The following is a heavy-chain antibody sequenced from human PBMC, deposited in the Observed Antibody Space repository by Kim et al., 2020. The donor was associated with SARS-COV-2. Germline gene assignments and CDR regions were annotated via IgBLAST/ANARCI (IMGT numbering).Heavy chain of an antibody. Sequence: GGSLRLSCAASGFTFSSYGMHWVRQAPGKGLEWVAVISYDGSNKYYADSVKGRFTISRDNSKNTLYLQMNSLRAEDTAVYYCAKSLIMITFGGKLTPGGPYYYCYGMDVWGQGTTVTVSS. V-gene: IGHV3-30*18. J-gene: IGHJ6*02. CDR1: GFTFSSYG. CDR2: ISYDGSNK. CDR3: AKSLIMITFGGKLTPGGPYYYCYGMDV. D-gene: IGHD3-16*01.